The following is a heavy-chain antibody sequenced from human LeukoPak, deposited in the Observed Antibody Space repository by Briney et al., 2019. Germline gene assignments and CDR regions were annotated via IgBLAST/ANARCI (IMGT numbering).Heavy chain of an antibody. Sequence: SSVKVSCKASGGTFSSYAISWVRQAPGQGLEWMGRIIPIFGTANYAQKFQGRVTITTDESTSTAYMELSSLRSEDTAVYYCAATLYGSGSPYNWLDPWGQGTLVTVSS. CDR3: AATLYGSGSPYNWLDP. V-gene: IGHV1-69*05. D-gene: IGHD3-10*01. CDR2: IIPIFGTA. CDR1: GGTFSSYA. J-gene: IGHJ5*02.